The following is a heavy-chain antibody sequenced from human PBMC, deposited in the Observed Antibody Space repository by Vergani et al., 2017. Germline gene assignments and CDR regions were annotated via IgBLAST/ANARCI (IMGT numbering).Heavy chain of an antibody. V-gene: IGHV4-39*01. CDR2: IYYSGST. CDR1: GASIISSNYY. Sequence: QLQLQESGPGLVKPSATLSLTCSVSGASIISSNYYWGWIRQPPGKGLEWIAIIYYSGSTYYNPSLNSRVTISVNKSKNQFSLKLSSVTAADTAVYVCARHSTVEWLVKLGWIDPWGQGILVTVSS. CDR3: ARHSTVEWLVKLGWIDP. D-gene: IGHD6-19*01. J-gene: IGHJ5*02.